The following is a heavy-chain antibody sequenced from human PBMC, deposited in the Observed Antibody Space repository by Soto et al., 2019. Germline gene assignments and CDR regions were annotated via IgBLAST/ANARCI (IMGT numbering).Heavy chain of an antibody. CDR1: GGSISSYY. V-gene: IGHV4-59*01. CDR3: ARSGARGQQLVHFDY. J-gene: IGHJ4*02. CDR2: IYYSGST. Sequence: QVQLQESGPGLVKPSETLSLTCTVSGGSISSYYWSWIRQPPGKGLEWIGYIYYSGSTNYNPSLKSRVTISVETSKNQFALKLSSVTAADTAVYYCARSGARGQQLVHFDYWGQGTLVTVSS. D-gene: IGHD6-13*01.